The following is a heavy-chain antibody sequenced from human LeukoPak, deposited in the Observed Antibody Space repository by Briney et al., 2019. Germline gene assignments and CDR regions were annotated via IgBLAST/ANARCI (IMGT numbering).Heavy chain of an antibody. Sequence: SETLSLTCAVYGGSFSSYYWSWIRQPPGKGLEWIGEINHSGSTNYNPSLKSRVTISVDTSKNQFSLKLSSVTAADTAVYYCARVLPHSDPLDYWGQGTLVTVSS. CDR1: GGSFSSYY. CDR3: ARVLPHSDPLDY. CDR2: INHSGST. V-gene: IGHV4-34*01. J-gene: IGHJ4*02. D-gene: IGHD2-15*01.